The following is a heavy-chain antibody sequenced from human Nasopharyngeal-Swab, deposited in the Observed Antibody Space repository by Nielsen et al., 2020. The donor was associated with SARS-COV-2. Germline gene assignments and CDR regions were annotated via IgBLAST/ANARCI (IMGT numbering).Heavy chain of an antibody. CDR3: TTDVQQLVPDFDY. Sequence: GESLKISCAASGFTFRNAWMSWVRQAPGKGLEWVGRIKSKTDGGTTDYAAPVKGRFTISRDDSKNTLYLQMNSLKTEDTAVYYCTTDVQQLVPDFDYWGQGTLVTVSS. J-gene: IGHJ4*02. V-gene: IGHV3-15*01. CDR1: GFTFRNAW. CDR2: IKSKTDGGTT. D-gene: IGHD6-13*01.